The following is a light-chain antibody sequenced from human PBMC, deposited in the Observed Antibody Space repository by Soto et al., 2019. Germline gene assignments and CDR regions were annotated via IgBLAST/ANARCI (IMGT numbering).Light chain of an antibody. CDR1: ENVDRY. CDR3: HQTYSTPPT. J-gene: IGKJ1*01. Sequence: DIQVTQSPSSLSSSVGGRVTITCRASENVDRYVNWYQQIPGKAPSLLISAASTLQSGVPSRFRGSGSVTTFTLTIDSLQPEDFAMYYCHQTYSTPPTFGQGTKVDIK. V-gene: IGKV1-39*01. CDR2: AAS.